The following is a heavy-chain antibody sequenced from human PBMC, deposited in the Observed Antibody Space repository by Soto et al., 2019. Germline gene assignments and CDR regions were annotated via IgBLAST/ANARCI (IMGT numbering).Heavy chain of an antibody. CDR1: GYTFTNYG. CDR3: ARDRSSSSL. CDR2: ISAYNRKT. J-gene: IGHJ4*02. Sequence: GASVKVSCKASGYTFTNYGISWVRQAPGQGLEWMGWISAYNRKTDYAQKFRGRVIMTTDTSTSTAYMELRSLRSDDTAVYYCARDRSSSSLWGQGTLVTVSS. V-gene: IGHV1-18*01. D-gene: IGHD6-6*01.